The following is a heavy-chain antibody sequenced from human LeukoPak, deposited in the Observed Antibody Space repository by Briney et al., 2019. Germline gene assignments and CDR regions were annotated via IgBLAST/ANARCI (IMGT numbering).Heavy chain of an antibody. V-gene: IGHV3-53*01. J-gene: IGHJ3*01. CDR3: TREPLYRRRGFDL. CDR2: IYSDGTT. CDR1: VFTVRSNY. D-gene: IGHD2-2*02. Sequence: GGSLTLSCAASVFTVRSNYMSWVRQAPGKGLEWVSVIYSDGTTYYADSVKGRFTISRDTSKNTLYLQMNSLRAEDTAVFYCTREPLYRRRGFDLWGQGAMVTVSS.